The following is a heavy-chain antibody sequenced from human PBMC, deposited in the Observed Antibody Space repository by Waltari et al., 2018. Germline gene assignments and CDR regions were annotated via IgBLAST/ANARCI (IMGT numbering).Heavy chain of an antibody. D-gene: IGHD3-9*01. J-gene: IGHJ3*02. CDR1: GYSISSGYY. CDR3: ARDRDVLRYFDWYAFDI. V-gene: IGHV4-38-2*02. Sequence: QVQLQESGPGLVKPSETLSLTCAVSGYSISSGYYWGWIRQPPGKGLEWIGSIYHSGRNYYNPSRKSRVTISVDTSKNQFSLKRSSVTAADTAVYYCARDRDVLRYFDWYAFDIWGQGTMVTVSS. CDR2: IYHSGRN.